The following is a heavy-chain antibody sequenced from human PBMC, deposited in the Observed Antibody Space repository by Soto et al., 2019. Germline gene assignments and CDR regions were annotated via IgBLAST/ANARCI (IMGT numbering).Heavy chain of an antibody. CDR1: GFTFSSYG. CDR3: ARDGPLTYYDFWSGYYPGPLDY. J-gene: IGHJ4*02. CDR2: IWYDGSNK. D-gene: IGHD3-3*01. V-gene: IGHV3-33*01. Sequence: PGGSLRLSCAASGFTFSSYGMHWVRQAPGKGLEWVAVIWYDGSNKYYADSVKGRFTISRDNSKNTLYLQMNSLRAEDTAVYYCARDGPLTYYDFWSGYYPGPLDYWGQGTLVTVSS.